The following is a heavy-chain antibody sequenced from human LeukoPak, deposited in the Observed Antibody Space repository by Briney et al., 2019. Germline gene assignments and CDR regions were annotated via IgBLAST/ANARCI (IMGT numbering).Heavy chain of an antibody. CDR2: ISYEGNKE. Sequence: GGSLRLSCAGFGFTFSNYVMYWVRQAPGKGLEWVAVISYEGNKEDYAESVKGRFTISRDISKSTLFLQMNSLRVEDTAVYSCAREYFVGDSRGAPWFDPRGQGTLVTVSS. J-gene: IGHJ5*02. CDR3: AREYFVGDSRGAPWFDP. D-gene: IGHD3-22*01. CDR1: GFTFSNYV. V-gene: IGHV3-30*04.